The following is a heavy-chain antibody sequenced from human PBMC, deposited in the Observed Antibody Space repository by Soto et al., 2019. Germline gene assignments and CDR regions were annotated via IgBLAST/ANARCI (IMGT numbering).Heavy chain of an antibody. CDR2: INPSYDST. Sequence: QVQLVQSGAEVKKPGASVKVSCKTSGYTFTNYYMHWVRQAPGQGLEWMGVINPSYDSTTYAQKFQGRVTMTRDTSTSTVYMELSSLRSDDTAVYYCARAPHSGSLDYWGQGTLVTVSS. CDR3: ARAPHSGSLDY. V-gene: IGHV1-46*01. J-gene: IGHJ4*02. D-gene: IGHD1-26*01. CDR1: GYTFTNYY.